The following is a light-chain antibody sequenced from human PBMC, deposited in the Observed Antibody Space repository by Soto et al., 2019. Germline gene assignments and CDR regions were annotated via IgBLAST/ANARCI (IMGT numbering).Light chain of an antibody. CDR1: QSVSYY. Sequence: GDRVTITCRASQSVSYYLNWYQQKPGKAPKLLIYTASSLQSGVPSRFRGSGSGTDFTLTISSLQPEDFAIYYCQQSYNTPPTFGQGTKVEIK. CDR3: QQSYNTPPT. V-gene: IGKV1-39*01. CDR2: TAS. J-gene: IGKJ1*01.